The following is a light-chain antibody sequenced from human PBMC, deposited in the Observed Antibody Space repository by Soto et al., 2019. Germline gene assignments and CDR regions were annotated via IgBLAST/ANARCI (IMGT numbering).Light chain of an antibody. J-gene: IGKJ1*01. CDR1: QSVRRN. V-gene: IGKV3-15*01. CDR3: QQYNKWPRT. Sequence: EILMTQSPATVSVSPGERATLSCMASQSVRRNLAWYQQKPGQAPSLLFYGASTRATGIPARFSGSGSGTECTLTIGSLQSEDFAVYYCQQYNKWPRTFGQGTKVEIK. CDR2: GAS.